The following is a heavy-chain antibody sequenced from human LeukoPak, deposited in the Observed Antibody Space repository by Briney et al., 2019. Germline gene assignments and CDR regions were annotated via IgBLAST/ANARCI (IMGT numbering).Heavy chain of an antibody. D-gene: IGHD6-13*01. CDR1: GGSISSYY. Sequence: SETLSLTCTVSGGSISSYYWSWIRQPPGKGLEWIGYIYYSGSTNSNPSLKSRVTISVDTSKNQFSLKLSSVTAADTAVYYCARGQQLVDYYYYGMDVWGQGTTVTVSS. CDR3: ARGQQLVDYYYYGMDV. CDR2: IYYSGST. J-gene: IGHJ6*02. V-gene: IGHV4-59*01.